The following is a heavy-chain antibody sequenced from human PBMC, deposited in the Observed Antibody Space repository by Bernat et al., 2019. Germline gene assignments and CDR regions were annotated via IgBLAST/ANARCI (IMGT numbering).Heavy chain of an antibody. CDR3: AREAYSSSSPTFDY. Sequence: QVQLVHSGAEVKKPGSSVKVSCKASGGTFSSYTISWVRQAPGQGLEWMGRIIPILGIANYAQKFQGRVTITADKSTSTAYMELSSLRSEDTAVYYCAREAYSSSSPTFDYWGQGTLVTVSS. CDR1: GGTFSSYT. J-gene: IGHJ4*02. V-gene: IGHV1-69*04. CDR2: IIPILGIA. D-gene: IGHD6-6*01.